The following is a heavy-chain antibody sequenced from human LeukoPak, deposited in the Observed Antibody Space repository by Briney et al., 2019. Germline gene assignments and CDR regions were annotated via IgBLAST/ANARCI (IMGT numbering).Heavy chain of an antibody. D-gene: IGHD5-24*01. Sequence: SETLSLTCTVSGGFISSGSYYWSWLRQPAGTGLEWIGRIYTSGSTNYNPSLKSRVTISVDTSKNQFSLKLSSVTAADTAVYYCARVGGYNYNYFDYWGQGTLVTVSS. CDR3: ARVGGYNYNYFDY. CDR2: IYTSGST. V-gene: IGHV4-61*02. J-gene: IGHJ4*02. CDR1: GGFISSGSYY.